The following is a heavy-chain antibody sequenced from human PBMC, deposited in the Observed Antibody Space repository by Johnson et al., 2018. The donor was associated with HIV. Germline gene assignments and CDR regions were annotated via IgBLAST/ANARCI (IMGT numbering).Heavy chain of an antibody. V-gene: IGHV3-66*01. CDR2: IYSGGST. Sequence: MMLVESGGDLVQPGGSLRLSCAVSGFTVSSNYMSWVRRAPGKGLEWVAVIYSGGSTYYAEYVKGRFTISRDNSKNTVYLQRNSLRADDTAVYYCARRYCSGGRCLNPKDAFDIWGQGTMVTVSS. D-gene: IGHD2-15*01. J-gene: IGHJ3*02. CDR1: GFTVSSNY. CDR3: ARRYCSGGRCLNPKDAFDI.